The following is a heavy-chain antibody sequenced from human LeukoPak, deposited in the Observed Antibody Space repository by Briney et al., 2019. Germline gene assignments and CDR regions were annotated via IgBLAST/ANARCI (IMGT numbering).Heavy chain of an antibody. Sequence: GGSLRLSCAASGFTFSSYAMSWVRQAPGKGLEWVSVIYSGGNTYYADSVKGRFTISRDNSKNTLYLQMNSLRAEDTAVYYCAIKVGDYWGQGTLVTVSS. D-gene: IGHD1-26*01. V-gene: IGHV3-66*01. J-gene: IGHJ4*02. CDR3: AIKVGDY. CDR1: GFTFSSYA. CDR2: IYSGGNT.